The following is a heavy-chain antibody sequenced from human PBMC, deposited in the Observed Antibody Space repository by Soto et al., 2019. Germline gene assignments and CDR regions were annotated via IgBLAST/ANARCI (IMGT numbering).Heavy chain of an antibody. CDR3: ATRIFGLEY. CDR1: GFTFSAYA. Sequence: EVQLLESGGGLVQPGGSLRLSCAASGFTFSAYAMSWVRQAPGKGLEWVSAISGTSPSTYYADSVQGRFSISTDSSRKTLFLQMNTLRAEDTAVYFCATRIFGLEYGGQGTLVTVSS. J-gene: IGHJ4*02. CDR2: ISGTSPST. D-gene: IGHD3-3*01. V-gene: IGHV3-23*01.